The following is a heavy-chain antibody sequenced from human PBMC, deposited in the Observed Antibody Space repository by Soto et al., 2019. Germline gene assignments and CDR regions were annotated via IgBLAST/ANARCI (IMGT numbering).Heavy chain of an antibody. Sequence: QITLKESGPTLVKPTQTLTLTCTFSGFSLSTIGVGVGWIRQPPGKALEWLALIYWDDDKRYSPSLKSRLTITKDTSKNQVVLTMTNMDPVDTATYYCAHRRGGYYDSSRPPLYYFDYWGQGTLVTVSS. V-gene: IGHV2-5*02. J-gene: IGHJ4*02. CDR3: AHRRGGYYDSSRPPLYYFDY. CDR2: IYWDDDK. CDR1: GFSLSTIGVG. D-gene: IGHD3-22*01.